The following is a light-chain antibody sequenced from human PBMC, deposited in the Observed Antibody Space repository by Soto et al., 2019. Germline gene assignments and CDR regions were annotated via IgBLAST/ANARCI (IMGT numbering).Light chain of an antibody. CDR1: LGIRND. CDR3: LQDYNYPLP. Sequence: AIQLPQSPSALSASVGDRVTITCRASLGIRNDMGWYQQKPGEAPRLLVYGASTLQSGVPSRFSGSGSGTEFTLTISSLQLEDVGTYYCLQDYNYPLPFGGGTRLEI. J-gene: IGKJ4*01. CDR2: GAS. V-gene: IGKV1-6*02.